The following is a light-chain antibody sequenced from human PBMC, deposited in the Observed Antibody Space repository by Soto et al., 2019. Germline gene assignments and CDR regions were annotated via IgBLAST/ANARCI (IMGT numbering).Light chain of an antibody. V-gene: IGLV1-40*01. CDR2: GSS. Sequence: QAVVTQPPSVSGAPGQGVTISCTGDSSNIGAGFDVHWYHQLPGTAPQLLIYGSSNRPSGVPDRFSGSKSGTSASLAITGLQAEDEGEYYCQSFDTSLSGVVFGGGTKLTVL. J-gene: IGLJ2*01. CDR1: SSNIGAGFD. CDR3: QSFDTSLSGVV.